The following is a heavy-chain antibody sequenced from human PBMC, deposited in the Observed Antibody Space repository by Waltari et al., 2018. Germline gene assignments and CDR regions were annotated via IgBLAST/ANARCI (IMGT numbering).Heavy chain of an antibody. CDR1: GGSLSSGGYY. D-gene: IGHD4-17*01. Sequence: QVQLQESGPGLVQPSQTLSLPCTVSGGSLSSGGYYWSWIRHHPGKGLEWIGYIYYSGSTYDNPSLKGRVTISVDTSKNQFSLKLSSVTAADTAVYYCARDRGYGDGLPYFFTFDYWGQGTLVTVSS. J-gene: IGHJ4*02. CDR3: ARDRGYGDGLPYFFTFDY. V-gene: IGHV4-31*03. CDR2: IYYSGST.